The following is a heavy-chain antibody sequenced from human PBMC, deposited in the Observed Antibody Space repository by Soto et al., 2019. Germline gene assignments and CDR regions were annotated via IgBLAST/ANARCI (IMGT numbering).Heavy chain of an antibody. D-gene: IGHD3-16*02. Sequence: QVQLQQWGAGLLKPSETLSLTCAVYGGSFSGYYWSWIRQPPGKGLEWIGEINHSGSTNYNPSLTSRVTISRATPMNQFSLMLSFVTAADTAVYYCARGRNMITFGRVIVRRRGYFDYWGQGTLVTVSS. CDR3: ARGRNMITFGRVIVRRRGYFDY. V-gene: IGHV4-34*01. CDR1: GGSFSGYY. J-gene: IGHJ4*02. CDR2: INHSGST.